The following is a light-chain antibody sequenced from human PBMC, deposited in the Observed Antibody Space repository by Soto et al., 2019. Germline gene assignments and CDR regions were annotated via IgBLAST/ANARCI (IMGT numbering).Light chain of an antibody. CDR3: QHYKTYSRT. V-gene: IGKV1-5*03. J-gene: IGKJ1*01. CDR1: QNIDTW. Sequence: DIQMTQSPSTLSASVGDRVTITCRASQNIDTWLAWYQQKPGKPPTLLRYKASILESGVASRFSGSGSETEFTLTISSLQPDDFATYYCQHYKTYSRTFGQGTKVDI. CDR2: KAS.